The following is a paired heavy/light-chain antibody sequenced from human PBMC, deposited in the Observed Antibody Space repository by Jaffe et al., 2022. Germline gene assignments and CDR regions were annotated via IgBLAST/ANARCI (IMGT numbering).Heavy chain of an antibody. CDR1: GGTFSSYA. CDR3: AREGLVGYYGSGSTKQLDY. D-gene: IGHD3-10*01. V-gene: IGHV1-69*05. Sequence: QVQLVQSGAEVKKPGSSVKVSCKASGGTFSSYAISWVRQAPGQGLEWMGGIIPIFGTANYAQKFQGRVTITTDESTSTAYMELSSLRSEDTAVYYCAREGLVGYYGSGSTKQLDYWGQGTLVTVSS. CDR2: IIPIFGTA. J-gene: IGHJ4*02.
Light chain of an antibody. V-gene: IGLV2-14*03. CDR1: SSDVGGYNY. CDR2: DVS. J-gene: IGLJ1*01. CDR3: SSYTSSSSSYV. Sequence: QSALTQPASVSGSPGQSITISCTGTSSDVGGYNYVSWYQQHPGKAPKLMIYDVSNRPSGVSNRFSGSKSGNTASLTISGLQAEDEADYYCSSYTSSSSSYVFGTGTKVTVL.